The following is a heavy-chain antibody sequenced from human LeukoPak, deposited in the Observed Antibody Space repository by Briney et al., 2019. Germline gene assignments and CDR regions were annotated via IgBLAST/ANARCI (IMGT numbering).Heavy chain of an antibody. CDR1: GFTFSSYS. D-gene: IGHD3-10*01. CDR2: ISSSSSYI. CDR3: GESGTGDFDY. Sequence: GGSLRLSCAASGFTFSSYSMNWVRQAPGKGLEWVSSISSSSSYIYYADSVKGRFTFSRDNAKNSLYLQMNSLRAEDTAVYYCGESGTGDFDYWGQGTLVTVSS. V-gene: IGHV3-21*01. J-gene: IGHJ4*02.